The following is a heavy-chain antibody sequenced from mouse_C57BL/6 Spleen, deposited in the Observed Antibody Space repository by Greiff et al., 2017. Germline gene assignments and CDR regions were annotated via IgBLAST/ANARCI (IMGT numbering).Heavy chain of an antibody. CDR3: ARWSGAY. J-gene: IGHJ3*01. V-gene: IGHV1-82*01. CDR2: IYPGDGDT. CDR1: GYAFSSSW. Sequence: QVQLKESGPELVKPGASVKISCKASGYAFSSSWMNWVKQRPGKGLEWIGRIYPGDGDTKYNGKFKGKATLTADKSSSTAYMQLSSLTSEDSAVYFCARWSGAYWGQGTLVTVSA. D-gene: IGHD3-2*02.